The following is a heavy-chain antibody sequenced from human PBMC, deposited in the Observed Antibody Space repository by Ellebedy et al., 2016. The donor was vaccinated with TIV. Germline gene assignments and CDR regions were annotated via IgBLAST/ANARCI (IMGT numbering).Heavy chain of an antibody. V-gene: IGHV3-33*01. CDR1: GFNFNMYG. J-gene: IGHJ4*02. D-gene: IGHD2-15*01. CDR2: IWYDGSNE. CDR3: ARDPGVLPGGGLDY. Sequence: GESLKISCEASGFNFNMYGMHWVRQAPGKGLEWVAAIWYDGSNENYADSVKGRFTISRDNSLYLQMNSLSADDTAVYYCARDPGVLPGGGLDYWGQGTLVTVSS.